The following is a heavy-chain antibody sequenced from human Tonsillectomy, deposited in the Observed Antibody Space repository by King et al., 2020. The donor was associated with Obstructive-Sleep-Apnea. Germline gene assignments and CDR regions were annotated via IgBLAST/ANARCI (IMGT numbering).Heavy chain of an antibody. CDR3: AKRSSGYYFFDY. CDR2: MSVSGGST. CDR1: GFTLTSYA. Sequence: VQLVESGGGLLQPGGSLRLSCAASGFTLTSYAMAWVRQAPGKGLEWVSGMSVSGGSTYYADSVKGRFTISRDTSKNTLYLQMNRLRAEDTAVYYCAKRSSGYYFFDYWGQGTLVTVSS. J-gene: IGHJ4*02. D-gene: IGHD3-22*01. V-gene: IGHV3-23*04.